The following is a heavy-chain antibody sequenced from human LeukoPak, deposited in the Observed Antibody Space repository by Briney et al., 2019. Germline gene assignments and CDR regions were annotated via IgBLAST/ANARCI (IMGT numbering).Heavy chain of an antibody. CDR1: GFTFSSYS. CDR2: ISSSSSTI. V-gene: IGHV3-48*01. CDR3: AREAYCGGDCYSTFDY. Sequence: GGSLRLSCAASGFTFSSYSMNWVRQAPGKGLEWVSYISSSSSTIYYADSVKGRFTISRDNAKNSLYLQMNSLRAEDMAVYYCAREAYCGGDCYSTFDYWGQGTLVTVSS. D-gene: IGHD2-21*02. J-gene: IGHJ4*02.